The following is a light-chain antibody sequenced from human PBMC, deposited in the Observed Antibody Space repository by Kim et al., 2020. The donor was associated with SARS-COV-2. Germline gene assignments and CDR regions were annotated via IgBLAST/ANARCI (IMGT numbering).Light chain of an antibody. CDR2: VNSDGSH. V-gene: IGLV4-69*01. CDR3: QTWGPGIRV. J-gene: IGLJ3*02. CDR1: NGHYNYA. Sequence: QLVLTQSPSASASVGASVKLTCTLSNGHYNYAIAWHQQQPGKGPRYLMKVNSDGSHSKGDGIPDRFSGSSSGAERYLTISSLQSDDEADYYCQTWGPGIRVFGGGTKVTVL.